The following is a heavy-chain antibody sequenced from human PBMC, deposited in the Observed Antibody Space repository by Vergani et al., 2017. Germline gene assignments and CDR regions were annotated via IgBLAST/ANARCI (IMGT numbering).Heavy chain of an antibody. D-gene: IGHD2-2*01. CDR3: ARGRKEDCSSTSCYDVDY. Sequence: QVQLVQSGAEVKKPGASVKVSCKASGYTFTSYDINWVRQATGQGLEWIGWMNPNSGNTGYAQKFQGRVTMTRNTSISTAYMELSSLRSEDTAVYYCARGRKEDCSSTSCYDVDYWGQGTLVTVSS. J-gene: IGHJ4*02. CDR1: GYTFTSYD. CDR2: MNPNSGNT. V-gene: IGHV1-8*01.